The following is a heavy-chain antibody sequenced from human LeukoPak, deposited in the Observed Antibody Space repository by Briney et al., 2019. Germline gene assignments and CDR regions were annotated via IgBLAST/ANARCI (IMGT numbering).Heavy chain of an antibody. CDR3: ARGPYCSGGSCYSVWFDP. V-gene: IGHV4-30-2*01. J-gene: IGHJ5*02. Sequence: PSETLSLTCAVSVGSISSGGYSWSWIRQLPGKGLEWIGYIYHSGSTYYNPSLKSRVTISVDRSKNQFSLKLSSVTAADTAVYYCARGPYCSGGSCYSVWFDPWGQGTLVTVSS. D-gene: IGHD2-15*01. CDR1: VGSISSGGYS. CDR2: IYHSGST.